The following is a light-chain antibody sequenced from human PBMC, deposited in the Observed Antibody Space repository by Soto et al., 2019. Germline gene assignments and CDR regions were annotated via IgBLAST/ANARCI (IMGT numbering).Light chain of an antibody. CDR3: CSYAGSSTLV. V-gene: IGLV2-23*01. J-gene: IGLJ2*01. CDR1: SSDVGSYNL. CDR2: EGS. Sequence: QSALTQPASVSGSPGQSITIYCTGTSSDVGSYNLVSWYQQHPGKAPKLMIYEGSKRPSGVSNRFSGSKSGNTASLTISGLQAEDEADYYCCSYAGSSTLVFGGGSKRTVL.